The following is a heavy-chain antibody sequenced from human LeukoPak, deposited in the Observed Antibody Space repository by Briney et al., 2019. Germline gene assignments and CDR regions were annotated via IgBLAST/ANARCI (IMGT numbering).Heavy chain of an antibody. CDR1: GFTFSSYG. CDR2: ISYDGSNK. V-gene: IGHV3-30*03. CDR3: ARSAGLYSSSPPGYDY. Sequence: GGSLRLSCAASGFTFSSYGMHWVRQAPGKGLEWVAVISYDGSNKYYADSVKGRFTISRDNSKNTLYLQMNSLRAENTAVYYCARSAGLYSSSPPGYDYWGQGTLVTVSS. D-gene: IGHD6-13*01. J-gene: IGHJ4*02.